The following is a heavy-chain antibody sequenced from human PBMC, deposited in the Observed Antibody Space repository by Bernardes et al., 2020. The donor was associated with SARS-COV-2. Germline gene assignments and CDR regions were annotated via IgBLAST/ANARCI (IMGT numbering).Heavy chain of an antibody. V-gene: IGHV3-13*01. J-gene: IGHJ6*02. D-gene: IGHD3-3*01. CDR1: GFTFSSYD. CDR3: ARAGPPLDFWSGPPYYYGMDV. CDR2: IGTAGDT. Sequence: GGSLRLSCAASGFTFSSYDMHWVRQATGKGLEWVSAIGTAGDTYYPGSVKGRFTISRENATNSLYLQMNSLRAEDTAVYYCARAGPPLDFWSGPPYYYGMDVWGQGTTVTVSS.